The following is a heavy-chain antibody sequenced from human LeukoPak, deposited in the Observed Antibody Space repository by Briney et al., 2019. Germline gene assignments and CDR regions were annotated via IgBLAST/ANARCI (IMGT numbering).Heavy chain of an antibody. CDR2: IYPGDSDT. CDR3: ARFSSSGANDY. D-gene: IGHD1-26*01. Sequence: GESLKISCKGSGYTFTSYWIGWVRQMPGKGLEWMGIIYPGDSDTRYSPSFQGQVTISAAQSISTAYLQWSSLKASDTAMYYCARFSSSGANDYWGQGTLVTVSS. J-gene: IGHJ4*02. V-gene: IGHV5-51*01. CDR1: GYTFTSYW.